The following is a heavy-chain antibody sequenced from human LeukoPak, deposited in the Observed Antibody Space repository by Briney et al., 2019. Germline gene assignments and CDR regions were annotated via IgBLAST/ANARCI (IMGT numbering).Heavy chain of an antibody. J-gene: IGHJ4*02. CDR1: GGSISSYY. Sequence: SETLSLTCTVSGGSISSYYWSWIRQPPGKGLEWIGYIYYSGSTNYNPSLKSRVTISVDTSKNQFSLKLSSVTAADTAVHYCARWSGYDSGHYFDYWGQGTLVTVSS. V-gene: IGHV4-59*01. CDR2: IYYSGST. CDR3: ARWSGYDSGHYFDY. D-gene: IGHD5-12*01.